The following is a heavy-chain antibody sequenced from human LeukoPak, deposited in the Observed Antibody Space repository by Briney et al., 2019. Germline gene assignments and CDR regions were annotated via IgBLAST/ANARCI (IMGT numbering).Heavy chain of an antibody. CDR2: INTNTGNP. Sequence: ASVKVSCKASGYIFTNYGMNWVRQAPGQGLEWMGWINTNTGNPTYTQGFTGRFVFSLDTSVSTAYLQISSLKADDTAVYHCATFVDISGLPFNYWGQGTLVTVSS. CDR3: ATFVDISGLPFNY. D-gene: IGHD3-22*01. V-gene: IGHV7-4-1*02. J-gene: IGHJ4*02. CDR1: GYIFTNYG.